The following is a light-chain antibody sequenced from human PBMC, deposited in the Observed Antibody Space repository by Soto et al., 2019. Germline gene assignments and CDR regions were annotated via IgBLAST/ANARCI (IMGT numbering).Light chain of an antibody. CDR3: QSYDSSFYV. CDR2: GNS. CDR1: SSNIGAGYD. Sequence: QSALTQPPSVSGAPGQRVTISCTESSSNIGAGYDVHWYQQLPGTAPKLLIYGNSNRPSGVPDRFSGSKSGTSASLAITGLQAEDEADYYCQSYDSSFYVLGTVTKVTVL. V-gene: IGLV1-40*01. J-gene: IGLJ1*01.